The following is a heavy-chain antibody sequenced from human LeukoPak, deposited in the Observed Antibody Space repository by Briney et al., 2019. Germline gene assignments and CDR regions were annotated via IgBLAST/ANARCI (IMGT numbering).Heavy chain of an antibody. CDR3: ATISRSVSSHFDY. CDR2: INGDGSTT. Sequence: PGGSLRLSCAASGFTFSTYWMHWVRPAPGKELVWVLRINGDGSTTDYADSVKGRFTISRDNAKNTLYLQMNSLRADDTSVYYCATISRSVSSHFDYWGQGTLVTVSS. V-gene: IGHV3-74*01. D-gene: IGHD1-26*01. J-gene: IGHJ4*02. CDR1: GFTFSTYW.